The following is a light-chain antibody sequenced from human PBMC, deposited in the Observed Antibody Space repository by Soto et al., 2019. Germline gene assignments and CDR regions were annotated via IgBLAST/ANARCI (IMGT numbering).Light chain of an antibody. CDR1: QAISIY. CDR2: AAT. CDR3: QKYKSAPLT. V-gene: IGKV1-27*01. Sequence: DIQMTQSPSSLSASVGDRVTITCRASQAISIYLAWYHQKPGKVPELLIYAATTLQSGVPSRFSGSGSGTEFTLTISSLQPQDVATYYCQKYKSAPLTFGPGTKVDIK. J-gene: IGKJ3*01.